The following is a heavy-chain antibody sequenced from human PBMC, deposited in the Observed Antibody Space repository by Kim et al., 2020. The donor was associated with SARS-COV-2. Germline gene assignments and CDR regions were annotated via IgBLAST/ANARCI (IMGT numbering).Heavy chain of an antibody. CDR3: ARDEDCGGDCYRDYYYYGMDV. J-gene: IGHJ6*02. CDR2: ISAYNGNT. D-gene: IGHD2-21*02. V-gene: IGHV1-18*01. CDR1: GYTFTSYG. Sequence: ASVKVSCKASGYTFTSYGISWVRQAPGQGLEWMGWISAYNGNTNYAQKLQGRVTMTTDTSTSTAYMELRSLRSDDTAVYYCARDEDCGGDCYRDYYYYGMDVWGQGTPVTVSS.